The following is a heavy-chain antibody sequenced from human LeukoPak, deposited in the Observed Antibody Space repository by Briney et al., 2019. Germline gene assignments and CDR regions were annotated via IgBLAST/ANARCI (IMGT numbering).Heavy chain of an antibody. CDR3: ARDLLANYPLTAMVP. Sequence: GASVKVSCKASRYTFTSYYMHWVRQAPGQGLEWMGIINPSGGSTSYAQKFQGRVTMTRDTSTSTVYMELSSLRSEDTAVYYCARDLLANYPLTAMVPWGQGTLVTVSS. CDR1: RYTFTSYY. CDR2: INPSGGST. V-gene: IGHV1-46*01. J-gene: IGHJ5*02. D-gene: IGHD5-18*01.